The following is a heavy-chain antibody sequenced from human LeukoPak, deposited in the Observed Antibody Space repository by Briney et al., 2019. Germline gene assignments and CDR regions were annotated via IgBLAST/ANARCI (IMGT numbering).Heavy chain of an antibody. CDR2: ISYDGGNK. CDR3: AKYSSLPPYYYYGMDV. D-gene: IGHD2-15*01. Sequence: GRSLRLSCAASGFTFSSYGMHWVRQAPGKGLEWVAVISYDGGNKYYADSVKGRFTISRDNSKNTLYLQMNSLRAEDTAVYYCAKYSSLPPYYYYGMDVWGQGTTVTVSS. V-gene: IGHV3-30*18. CDR1: GFTFSSYG. J-gene: IGHJ6*02.